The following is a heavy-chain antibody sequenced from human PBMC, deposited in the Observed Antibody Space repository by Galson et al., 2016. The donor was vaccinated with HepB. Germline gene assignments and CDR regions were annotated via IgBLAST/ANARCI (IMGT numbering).Heavy chain of an antibody. J-gene: IGHJ4*02. CDR3: ARDFDGSFPNLDF. V-gene: IGHV3-48*02. Sequence: SLRLSCAASGFTFSSYSMIWVRQTPGKGLEWVSYIGSSGPVYYADSLQGRFTISRDNAEKLLYLQMNSLRDEDTAVYYCARDFDGSFPNLDFWGQGTLVTVSS. CDR1: GFTFSSYS. D-gene: IGHD5-24*01. CDR2: IGSSGPV.